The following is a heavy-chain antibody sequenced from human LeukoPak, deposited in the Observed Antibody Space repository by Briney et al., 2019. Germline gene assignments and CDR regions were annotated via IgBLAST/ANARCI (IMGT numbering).Heavy chain of an antibody. V-gene: IGHV3-48*01. CDR3: ARGGLRGDY. J-gene: IGHJ4*02. D-gene: IGHD4-17*01. CDR1: GFTFSSYS. Sequence: GGSLRLSCAASGFTFSSYSMNWVRQAPGKGLEWVSYISSSSGTIYYADSVKGRFTISRDNAENSLYLQMSSLRAEDTAVYYCARGGLRGDYWGQGTLVSVSS. CDR2: ISSSSGTI.